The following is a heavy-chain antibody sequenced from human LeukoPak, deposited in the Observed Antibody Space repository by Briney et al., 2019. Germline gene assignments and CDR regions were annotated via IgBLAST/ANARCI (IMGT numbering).Heavy chain of an antibody. CDR2: IYYSGST. J-gene: IGHJ4*02. CDR1: GGSISSSTYY. CDR3: ARGDILTGYSY. D-gene: IGHD3-9*01. Sequence: KPSETLSLTCTVSGGSISSSTYYWGWIRQPPGKGLEWIGSIYYSGSTYYNPSLKSRVTISVDTSKNQFSLNLRSATAADTAVYYCARGDILTGYSYWGQGTLVTVSS. V-gene: IGHV4-39*07.